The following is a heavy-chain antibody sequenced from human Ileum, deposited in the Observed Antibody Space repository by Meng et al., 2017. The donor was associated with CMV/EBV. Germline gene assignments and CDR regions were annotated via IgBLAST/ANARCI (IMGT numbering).Heavy chain of an antibody. Sequence: SVKVSCKASGYIFINNGISWVRQAPGQGLEWMGWISTSSGLTSYVKSLQDRLILTTDTSTTTVFMELRSLQSDDTAVYYCARDARAGLLGGGPNWHFDLWGHGTRVTVSS. CDR3: ARDARAGLLGGGPNWHFDL. CDR2: ISTSSGLT. CDR1: GYIFINNG. J-gene: IGHJ2*01. D-gene: IGHD4-23*01. V-gene: IGHV1-18*04.